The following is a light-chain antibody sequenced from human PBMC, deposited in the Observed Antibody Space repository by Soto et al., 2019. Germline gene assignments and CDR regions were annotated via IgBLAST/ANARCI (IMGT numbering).Light chain of an antibody. CDR3: QQYGSSPVT. CDR1: QSVSSDY. J-gene: IGKJ2*01. CDR2: GAS. Sequence: EIVLTQSPGTLSLSPGERATLSCRASQSVSSDYLAWYQHKPGQAPRLLIHGASSRATGMPARFSGSGSGTDFTLTISRLEPEDFAVYYCQQYGSSPVTFGQGTKLEIK. V-gene: IGKV3-20*01.